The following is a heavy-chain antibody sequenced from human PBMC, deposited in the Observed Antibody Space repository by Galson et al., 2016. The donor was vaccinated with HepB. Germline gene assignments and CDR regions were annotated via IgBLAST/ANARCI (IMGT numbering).Heavy chain of an antibody. CDR3: AKDIGPSLVRGPIDY. V-gene: IGHV3-9*01. J-gene: IGHJ4*02. CDR2: ISWNSDTI. Sequence: SLRLSCATSGFTFNDYAMHWVRQALGKGLEWVSSISWNSDTIFYEDSVKGRFTISRDNAKYSLYLQMNSLRVEDTALYYCAKDIGPSLVRGPIDYWGQGTLVTVSS. CDR1: GFTFNDYA. D-gene: IGHD3-10*01.